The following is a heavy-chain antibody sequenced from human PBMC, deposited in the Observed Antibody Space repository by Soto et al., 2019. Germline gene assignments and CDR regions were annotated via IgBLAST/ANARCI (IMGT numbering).Heavy chain of an antibody. CDR1: GFSLSTSGEG. V-gene: IGHV2-5*02. CDR2: IFWDDDK. Sequence: SGPTLVNPTQTLTLTCTFSGFSLSTSGEGVGWIRQPPGKALEWLALIFWDDDKRYNSSLRSRLTITKAPSNNQVVLTLTNMDPVDTATYYCAHRRDATVRVPAAISAWFDPWGQGTQVTVSS. J-gene: IGHJ5*02. CDR3: AHRRDATVRVPAAISAWFDP. D-gene: IGHD2-2*01.